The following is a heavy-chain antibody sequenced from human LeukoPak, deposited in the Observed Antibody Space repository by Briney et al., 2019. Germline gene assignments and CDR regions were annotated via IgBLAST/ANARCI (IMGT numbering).Heavy chain of an antibody. V-gene: IGHV3-21*01. CDR2: ISSSSSYI. D-gene: IGHD6-6*01. Sequence: GGSLRLSCAASGFTFSSYSMNWVRQAPGKGLEWVSSISSSSSYIYYADSVMGRFSVSRDNTKNSVFLQMNSLRAEDTAVYYCARIGYSSSSLDYWGQGTLVTVSS. CDR3: ARIGYSSSSLDY. J-gene: IGHJ4*02. CDR1: GFTFSSYS.